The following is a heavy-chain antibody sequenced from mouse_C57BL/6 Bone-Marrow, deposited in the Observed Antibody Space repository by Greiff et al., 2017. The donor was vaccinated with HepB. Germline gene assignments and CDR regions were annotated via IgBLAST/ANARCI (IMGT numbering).Heavy chain of an antibody. Sequence: QVQLQQPGTELVKPGASVKLSCKASGYTFTSYGISWVKQRTGQGLEWIGEIYPRSGNTYYNEKFKGKATLTADKSSSTAYMELRSLTSEDSAVYFCARSILRPSGFDYWGQGTTLTVSS. J-gene: IGHJ2*01. V-gene: IGHV1-81*01. CDR1: GYTFTSYG. CDR2: IYPRSGNT. D-gene: IGHD1-1*01. CDR3: ARSILRPSGFDY.